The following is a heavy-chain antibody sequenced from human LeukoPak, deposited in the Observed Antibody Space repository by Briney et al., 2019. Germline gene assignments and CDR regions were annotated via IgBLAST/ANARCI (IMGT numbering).Heavy chain of an antibody. Sequence: ASVKVSCKASGGTFSSYAISWVRQAPGQGREWMGGIIPIFGTANYAQKFQGRVTITADESTSTAYRELSSLRSEDTAVYYCARENLAAAGTRPIDYWGQGTLVTVSS. D-gene: IGHD6-13*01. J-gene: IGHJ4*02. CDR2: IIPIFGTA. CDR3: ARENLAAAGTRPIDY. V-gene: IGHV1-69*13. CDR1: GGTFSSYA.